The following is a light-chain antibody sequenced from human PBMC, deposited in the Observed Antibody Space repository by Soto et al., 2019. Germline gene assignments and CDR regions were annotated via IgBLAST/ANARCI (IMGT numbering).Light chain of an antibody. J-gene: IGLJ1*01. Sequence: QSVLTKPASATRTPANTSTLPRTGTSSYVGSYILVSWYKQHPSKAPKLFIYAFNKRPSGFSPRFSGTKSGNRASLTISGLQVEDEADYYCCSYVSGNTYVFGMGTKVTVL. CDR3: CSYVSGNTYV. CDR1: SSYVGSYIL. V-gene: IGLV2-23*02. CDR2: AFN.